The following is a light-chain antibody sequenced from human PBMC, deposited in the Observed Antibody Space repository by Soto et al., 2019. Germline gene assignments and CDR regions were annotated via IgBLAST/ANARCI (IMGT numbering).Light chain of an antibody. CDR2: EVS. V-gene: IGLV2-23*02. CDR1: ISDVGTYNL. Sequence: QSALTQPASVSGSPGQSITISCTGTISDVGTYNLVSWFQQHPGEAPKLMIFEVSERPSGVSNRFSGSKSGNAASLTISGLQAEDEADYYCCSYAGGATYVFGTGTKLTVL. CDR3: CSYAGGATYV. J-gene: IGLJ1*01.